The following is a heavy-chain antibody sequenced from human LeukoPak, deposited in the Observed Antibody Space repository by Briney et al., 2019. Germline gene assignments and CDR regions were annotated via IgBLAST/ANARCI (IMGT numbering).Heavy chain of an antibody. CDR3: ARGVRYFDWLKEALYMDV. D-gene: IGHD3-9*01. CDR1: GYTFTSYG. V-gene: IGHV1-18*01. J-gene: IGHJ6*03. Sequence: ASVKVSCRASGYTFTSYGISWVRQAPGQGLEWMGWSSAYNGNTNYAQKLQGRVTMTTDTSTSTAYMELRSLRSDDTAVYYCARGVRYFDWLKEALYMDVWGKGTTVTVSS. CDR2: SSAYNGNT.